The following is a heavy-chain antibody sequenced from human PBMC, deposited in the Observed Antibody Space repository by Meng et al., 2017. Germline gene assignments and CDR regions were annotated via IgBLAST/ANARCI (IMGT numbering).Heavy chain of an antibody. CDR3: ASDYYDSSGYYQSLDY. Sequence: ETLSLTCAASGFTFSSYAMSWVRQAPGKGLEWVSAISGSGGSTYYADSVKGRFTISRDNSKNTLYLQMNSLRAEDTAVYYCASDYYDSSGYYQSLDYWGQGTLVTVSS. V-gene: IGHV3-23*01. J-gene: IGHJ4*02. D-gene: IGHD3-22*01. CDR1: GFTFSSYA. CDR2: ISGSGGST.